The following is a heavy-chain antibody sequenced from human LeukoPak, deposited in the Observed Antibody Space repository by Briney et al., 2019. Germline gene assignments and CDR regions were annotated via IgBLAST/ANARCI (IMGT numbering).Heavy chain of an antibody. CDR2: IYSGGST. D-gene: IGHD5-24*01. CDR1: GFTFSSYD. J-gene: IGHJ4*02. CDR3: ARGQRRLADY. Sequence: GGSLRHSCAASGFTFSSYDMHWVRQAPGKGLEWVSVIYSGGSTYYADSVKGRFTISRDNSKNTLYLQMNSLRAEDTAVYYCARGQRRLADYWGQGTLVTVSS. V-gene: IGHV3-53*01.